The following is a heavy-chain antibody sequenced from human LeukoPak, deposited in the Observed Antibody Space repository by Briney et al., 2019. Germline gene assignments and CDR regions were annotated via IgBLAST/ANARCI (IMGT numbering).Heavy chain of an antibody. CDR3: AREIMTTVVTRDWYFDL. D-gene: IGHD4-23*01. CDR2: IYTSGST. J-gene: IGHJ2*01. V-gene: IGHV4-61*02. CDR1: GGSISSGSYY. Sequence: PSQALSLTCTVSGGSISSGSYYWSWIRQPAGKGLEWIGRIYTSGSTNYNPSLKSRVTISVDTSKNQFSLKLSSVTAADTAVYYCAREIMTTVVTRDWYFDLWGRGTLVTVSS.